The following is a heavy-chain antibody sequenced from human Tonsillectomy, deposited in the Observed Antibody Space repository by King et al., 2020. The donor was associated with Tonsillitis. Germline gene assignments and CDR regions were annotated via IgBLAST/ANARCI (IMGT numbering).Heavy chain of an antibody. D-gene: IGHD3-10*01. CDR2: INWNGAST. CDR1: GFRFGDYA. Sequence: QLVQSGGGVVRPGGSLRLSCAVSGFRFGDYAMSWVRQVPGKGLEWVSGINWNGASTGYADSVKGRFTISKDYAKNSLYLQMNNLRVEDTALYHCVREHDALGSYFNNCFDPWGQGTLVIVSS. V-gene: IGHV3-20*01. CDR3: VREHDALGSYFNNCFDP. J-gene: IGHJ5*02.